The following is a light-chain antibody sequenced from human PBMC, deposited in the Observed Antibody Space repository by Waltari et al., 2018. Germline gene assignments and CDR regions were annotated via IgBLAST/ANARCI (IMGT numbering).Light chain of an antibody. Sequence: NVLTQSPGTLSLSPGERATPPCSASQSVDNNYLAWFQQQPGQAPRRLIYGGSTRATGIPDRFSGSGSGTDFTLTISRLEPEDSAVYFCHLYGSARTFGGGTKVEIK. CDR3: HLYGSART. CDR1: QSVDNNY. J-gene: IGKJ4*01. CDR2: GGS. V-gene: IGKV3-20*01.